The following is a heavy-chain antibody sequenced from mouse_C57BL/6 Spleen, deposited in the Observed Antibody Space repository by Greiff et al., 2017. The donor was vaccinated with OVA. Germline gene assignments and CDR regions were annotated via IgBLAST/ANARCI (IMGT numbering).Heavy chain of an antibody. CDR3: TRDLITTKAMDY. CDR2: ISSGGDYI. V-gene: IGHV5-9-1*02. CDR1: GFTFSSYA. D-gene: IGHD2-4*01. J-gene: IGHJ4*01. Sequence: EVQRVESGEGLVKPGGSLKLSCAASGFTFSSYAMSWVRQTPEKRLEWVAYISSGGDYIYYADTVKGRFTISRDNARNTLYLQMSSLKSEDTAMYYCTRDLITTKAMDYWGQGTSVTVSS.